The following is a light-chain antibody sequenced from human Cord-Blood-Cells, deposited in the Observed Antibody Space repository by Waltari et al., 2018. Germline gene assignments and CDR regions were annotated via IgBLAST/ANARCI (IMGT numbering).Light chain of an antibody. J-gene: IGLJ3*02. CDR1: SRHVGGYSY. CDR3: SSYTSSRV. V-gene: IGLV2-14*01. CDR2: DVS. Sequence: QSALTHPASVSGSPGQSITISCTGNSRHVGGYSYVSLYQQHPGTAPKLMIYDVSKRPSGVSNRFSGSKSGNTASLTISGLQAEDEADYYCSSYTSSRVFGGGTKLTVL.